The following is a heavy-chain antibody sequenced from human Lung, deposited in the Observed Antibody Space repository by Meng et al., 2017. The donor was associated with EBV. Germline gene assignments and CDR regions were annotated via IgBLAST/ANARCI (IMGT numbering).Heavy chain of an antibody. D-gene: IGHD3-3*01. V-gene: IGHV4-4*02. J-gene: IGHJ4*02. CDR1: GGSISSSNW. CDR2: IYHSGST. CDR3: ARGKLSGYRYFDY. Sequence: QRELQGSCPGMVKASGTLSLTCAVSGGSISSSNWWSWVRQPPGKGLEWIGEIYHSGSTNYNPSLKSRVTISVDKSKNQFSLKLSSVTAADTAVYYCARGKLSGYRYFDYWGQGTLVTVSS.